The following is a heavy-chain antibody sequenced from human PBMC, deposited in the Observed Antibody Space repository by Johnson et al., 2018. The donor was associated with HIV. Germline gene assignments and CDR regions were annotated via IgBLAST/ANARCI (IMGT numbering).Heavy chain of an antibody. CDR3: TAHYRNAFDI. Sequence: VQLVESGGGLVQPGGSLRLSCAASGFTFSSYAMHWVRQAPGKGLEWVGRIKSKTDGGTTDYAAPVKGRFTLSRDDSKNTLFLQMNSLKTEDTALYYCTAHYRNAFDIWGQGTMVTVSS. CDR1: GFTFSSYA. CDR2: IKSKTDGGTT. J-gene: IGHJ3*02. V-gene: IGHV3-15*01. D-gene: IGHD1-26*01.